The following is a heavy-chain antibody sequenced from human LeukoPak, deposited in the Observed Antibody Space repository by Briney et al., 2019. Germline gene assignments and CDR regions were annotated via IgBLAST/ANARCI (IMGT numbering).Heavy chain of an antibody. Sequence: GASVNVSCKASGYTFTGYYMHWVRQAPGQGLEWMGWINPNSGGTNYAQKFQGRVTMTRDTSISTAYMELSRLRSDDTAVYYCARVGRQWLVKGAFDIWGQGTMVTVSS. J-gene: IGHJ3*02. CDR1: GYTFTGYY. D-gene: IGHD6-19*01. CDR3: ARVGRQWLVKGAFDI. V-gene: IGHV1-2*02. CDR2: INPNSGGT.